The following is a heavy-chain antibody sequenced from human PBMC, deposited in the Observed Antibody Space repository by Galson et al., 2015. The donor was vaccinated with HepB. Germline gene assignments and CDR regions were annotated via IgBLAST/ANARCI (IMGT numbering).Heavy chain of an antibody. CDR2: MNPNSGNA. V-gene: IGHV1-8*01. Sequence: SVKVSCKASGYTFTGYDFNCLRQATGQGLEWMGWMNPNSGNAGYAEKFQGRVTMTRNTSISTAYVELSSLRSEDTAVYYCAIGGYGSGSYSYFHHWGQGTLVTVSS. D-gene: IGHD3-10*01. CDR3: AIGGYGSGSYSYFHH. J-gene: IGHJ4*02. CDR1: GYTFTGYD.